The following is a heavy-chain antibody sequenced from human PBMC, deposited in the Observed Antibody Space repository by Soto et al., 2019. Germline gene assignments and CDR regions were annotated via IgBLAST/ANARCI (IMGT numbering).Heavy chain of an antibody. CDR1: GFTVSSNY. J-gene: IGHJ6*03. Sequence: GGSLRLSCAASGFTVSSNYMSWVRQAPGKGLEWVSVIYSGGSTYYADSVKGRFTISRDNSKNTLYLQMNSLRAEDTAVYYCARDAGGVATDYYYYMDVWGKGTTVTVSS. CDR2: IYSGGST. CDR3: ARDAGGVATDYYYYMDV. D-gene: IGHD5-12*01. V-gene: IGHV3-66*01.